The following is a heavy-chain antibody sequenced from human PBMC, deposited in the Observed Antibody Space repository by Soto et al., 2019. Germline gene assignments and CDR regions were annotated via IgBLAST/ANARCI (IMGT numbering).Heavy chain of an antibody. CDR3: ARDPDYYYGSGSVNRLDP. Sequence: QVQLVQSGAEVKKPGASVKVSCKASGYTFTSYGISWVRQAPGQGLEWMGWISAYNGNTNYAQKLQGRVTMTTDTSTSTAYMELRSLRSDDTAVFYCARDPDYYYGSGSVNRLDPWGQGTLVTVSS. CDR1: GYTFTSYG. D-gene: IGHD3-10*01. V-gene: IGHV1-18*01. CDR2: ISAYNGNT. J-gene: IGHJ5*02.